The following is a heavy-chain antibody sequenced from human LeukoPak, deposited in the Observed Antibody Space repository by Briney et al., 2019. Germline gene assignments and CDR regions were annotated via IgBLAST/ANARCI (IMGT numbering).Heavy chain of an antibody. CDR1: GFTVSSNY. Sequence: QAGGSLRLSCAASGFTVSSNYMSWVRQAPGKGLEWVSIIYSGGRTYYADSVKGRFTISRDNAKNSLYLQMNSLRAEDTAVYYCARDHGGDGYWGQGTLVTVSS. J-gene: IGHJ4*02. D-gene: IGHD2-21*02. CDR2: IYSGGRT. CDR3: ARDHGGDGY. V-gene: IGHV3-66*01.